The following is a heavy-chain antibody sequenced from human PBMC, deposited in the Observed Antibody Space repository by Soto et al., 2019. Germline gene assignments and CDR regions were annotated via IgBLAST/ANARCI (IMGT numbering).Heavy chain of an antibody. D-gene: IGHD6-19*01. CDR2: IFPTGST. CDR3: ARDGLSGWPMGWFDP. Sequence: PSETLSLTCAVSGDSINNNKWWSWVRQPPGKGLEWIGEIFPTGSTNYNESLKSRVTISLDKSKNQFSLNLTSVTAADTAVYYCARDGLSGWPMGWFDPWGQGTLVTVSS. J-gene: IGHJ5*02. V-gene: IGHV4-4*02. CDR1: GDSINNNKW.